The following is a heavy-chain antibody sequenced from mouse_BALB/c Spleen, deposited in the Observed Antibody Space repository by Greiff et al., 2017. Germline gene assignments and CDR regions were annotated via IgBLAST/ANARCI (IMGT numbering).Heavy chain of an antibody. CDR1: GYTFTDYA. D-gene: IGHD2-4*01. CDR2: ISTYYGDA. CDR3: ARYDYSFAY. Sequence: QVQLQQSGAELVRPGVSVKISCKGSGYTFTDYAMHWVKQSHAKSLEWIGVISTYYGDASYNQKFKGKATMTVDKSSSTAYMELARLTSEDSAIYYCARYDYSFAYWGQGTLVTVSA. V-gene: IGHV1S137*01. J-gene: IGHJ3*01.